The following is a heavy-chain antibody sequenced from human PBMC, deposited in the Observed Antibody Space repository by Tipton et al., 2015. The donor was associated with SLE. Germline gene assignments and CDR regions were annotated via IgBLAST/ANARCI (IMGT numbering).Heavy chain of an antibody. V-gene: IGHV4-4*09. J-gene: IGHJ3*02. Sequence: TLSLTCTVSGGSISSYYWSWIRQPAGKGLEWIGYIYTSGSTNYNPSLKSRVTISVDTSKNQFSLKLSSVTAADTAVYYCASIDYDFNAFDIWGQGTMVTVSS. CDR1: GGSISSYY. D-gene: IGHD3-3*01. CDR3: ASIDYDFNAFDI. CDR2: IYTSGST.